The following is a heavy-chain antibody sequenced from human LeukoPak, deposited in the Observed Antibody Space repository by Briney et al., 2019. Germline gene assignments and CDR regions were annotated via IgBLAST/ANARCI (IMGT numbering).Heavy chain of an antibody. V-gene: IGHV1-69*05. D-gene: IGHD3-22*01. CDR1: GGTFSSYA. J-gene: IGHJ3*02. CDR3: ARGMHDSSGYYFPHAFDI. Sequence: GSSVKVSCKASGGTFSSYAISWVRQAPGQGLEWMGGIIPIFGTANHAQKFQGRVTITTDESTSTAYMELSSLRSEDAAVYYCARGMHDSSGYYFPHAFDIWGQGTMVTVSS. CDR2: IIPIFGTA.